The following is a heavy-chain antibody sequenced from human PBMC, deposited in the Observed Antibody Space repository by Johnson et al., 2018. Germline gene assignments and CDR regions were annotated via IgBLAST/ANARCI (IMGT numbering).Heavy chain of an antibody. Sequence: EVQLVQSGGGLVQPGGSLRLSCAASGFTFSSYSMNWVRQAPGKGLEWVSYISSSSMYTYYADSVKGRFTISRDNAKNSLFLQMKTLRAEDTAVYYCAREVAVTGTGAFDIWGQGTMVTVSS. CDR3: AREVAVTGTGAFDI. J-gene: IGHJ3*02. CDR1: GFTFSSYS. V-gene: IGHV3-48*04. CDR2: ISSSSMYT. D-gene: IGHD6-19*01.